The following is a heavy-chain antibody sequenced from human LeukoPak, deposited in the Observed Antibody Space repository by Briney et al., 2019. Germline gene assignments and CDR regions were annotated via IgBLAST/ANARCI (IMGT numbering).Heavy chain of an antibody. CDR2: INPGGENT. CDR1: GYTFTNYY. CDR3: AKVEQEGSAFEI. D-gene: IGHD3-10*01. J-gene: IGHJ3*02. V-gene: IGHV1-46*01. Sequence: ASVKVSCKASGYTFTNYYMHWVRQAPGQGPEWMGIINPGGENTGYAQKFQGRVTMTRDTSTSTVYMELSSLRSEDTAVYYCAKVEQEGSAFEIWGQGTMVTVSS.